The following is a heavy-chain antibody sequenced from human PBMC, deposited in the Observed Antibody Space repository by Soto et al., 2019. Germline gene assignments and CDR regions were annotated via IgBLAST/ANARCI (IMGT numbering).Heavy chain of an antibody. CDR3: ARDPKFGEFDYYGMDV. CDR2: INPSGGST. Sequence: GASVKVSCKASGYTFTSYYMHWVRQAPGQGLEWMGIINPSGGSTSYAQKFQGRVTMTRDTSTSTVYMELSSLRSEDTAVYYCARDPKFGEFDYYGMDVWGQGTTVTVSS. J-gene: IGHJ6*02. CDR1: GYTFTSYY. D-gene: IGHD3-10*01. V-gene: IGHV1-46*01.